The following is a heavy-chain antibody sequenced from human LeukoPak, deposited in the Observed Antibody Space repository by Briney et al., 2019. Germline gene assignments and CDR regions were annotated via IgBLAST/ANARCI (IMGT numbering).Heavy chain of an antibody. Sequence: ASVKVSCKASGYTFISYGISWVRQAPGQGLEWMGWISAYNGNTNYAQKLQGRVTMTTDTSTSTAYMELRSLRSDDTAVYYCARDTSTGRYYYYMDVWGKGTTVTVSS. CDR3: ARDTSTGRYYYYMDV. CDR2: ISAYNGNT. V-gene: IGHV1-18*01. D-gene: IGHD4-17*01. J-gene: IGHJ6*03. CDR1: GYTFISYG.